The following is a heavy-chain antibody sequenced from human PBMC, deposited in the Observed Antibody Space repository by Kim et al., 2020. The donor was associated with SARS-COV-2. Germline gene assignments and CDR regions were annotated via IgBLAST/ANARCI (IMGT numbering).Heavy chain of an antibody. J-gene: IGHJ6*02. Sequence: SETLSLTCGVSGDSIRYYYWSWIRQPPGKGLEWIGYIYHTGNTNYNPSLKSRVTISVDTSKNQVSLRVNSVTAADTVVYYCASLAAGYGLDVWGQGTTVT. V-gene: IGHV4-59*01. CDR3: ASLAAGYGLDV. D-gene: IGHD6-13*01. CDR1: GDSIRYYY. CDR2: IYHTGNT.